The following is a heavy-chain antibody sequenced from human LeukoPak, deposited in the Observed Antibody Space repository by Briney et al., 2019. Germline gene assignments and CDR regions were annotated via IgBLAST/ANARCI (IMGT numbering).Heavy chain of an antibody. CDR2: IYYSGST. J-gene: IGHJ3*02. CDR1: GGSISSSSYY. CDR3: ARPGLVDCGGDCYWTGDAFDI. V-gene: IGHV4-39*01. Sequence: SETLSLTCTVSGGSISSSSYYWGWIRQPPGKGLEWIGSIYYSGSTYYNPSLKSRVTISVDTSKNQFSLKLSSVTAADTAVYYCARPGLVDCGGDCYWTGDAFDIWGQGAMVTVSS. D-gene: IGHD2-21*01.